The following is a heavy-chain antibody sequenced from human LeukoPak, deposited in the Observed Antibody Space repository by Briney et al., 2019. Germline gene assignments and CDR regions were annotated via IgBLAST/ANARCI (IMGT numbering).Heavy chain of an antibody. CDR1: GGSIRGADYY. CDR3: ARVQLRRGLRWFDP. V-gene: IGHV4-31*03. Sequence: KASETLSLTCTVSGGSIRGADYYWSWIRHHPGKGLEWIGYIYYSGSTYYNPSLKSRITISVDTSKNHFSLKLTSVTAADTAVYYCARVQLRRGLRWFDPWGQGTLVTVSS. D-gene: IGHD4-17*01. CDR2: IYYSGST. J-gene: IGHJ5*02.